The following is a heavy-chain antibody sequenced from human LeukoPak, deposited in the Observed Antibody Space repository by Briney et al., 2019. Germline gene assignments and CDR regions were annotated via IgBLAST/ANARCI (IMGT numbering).Heavy chain of an antibody. CDR3: AKGSGSGWYGWFDP. V-gene: IGHV3-23*01. CDR1: RFTFSGYA. D-gene: IGHD6-19*01. Sequence: GGSLRLSCAASRFTFSGYAMYWVRQAPGKGLEWVSCIDASGVNTYYADSVKGRFTISRDNSRNTLYLQMNSLRAEDTAVYYCAKGSGSGWYGWFDPRGQGTLVTVSS. J-gene: IGHJ5*02. CDR2: IDASGVNT.